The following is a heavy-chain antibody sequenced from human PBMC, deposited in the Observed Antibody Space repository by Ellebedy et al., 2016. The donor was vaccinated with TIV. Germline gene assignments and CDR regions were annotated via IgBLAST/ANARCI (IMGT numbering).Heavy chain of an antibody. Sequence: GESLKISXKGSGYSFTSYWIGWVRQMPGKGLEWMGIIYPGDSDTRYSPSFQGQVTISADKSISTAYLQWSSLKASDTAMYYCARQGGYRDYCYYGMDVWGQGTTVTVSS. D-gene: IGHD5-12*01. V-gene: IGHV5-51*01. CDR3: ARQGGYRDYCYYGMDV. J-gene: IGHJ6*02. CDR2: IYPGDSDT. CDR1: GYSFTSYW.